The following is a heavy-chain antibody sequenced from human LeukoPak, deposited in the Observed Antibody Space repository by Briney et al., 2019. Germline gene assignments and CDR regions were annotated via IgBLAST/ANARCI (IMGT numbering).Heavy chain of an antibody. CDR3: ARQGNKWLQENNDAFDI. D-gene: IGHD5-24*01. Sequence: GESLKISCKGSGYSFTSYWIGWVRQMPGKGLEWMGIIYPGDSDTRYSPSFQGQVTISADKSISTAYLQWSSLKASDTAMYYCARQGNKWLQENNDAFDIWGQGTMVTVSS. CDR2: IYPGDSDT. CDR1: GYSFTSYW. J-gene: IGHJ3*02. V-gene: IGHV5-51*01.